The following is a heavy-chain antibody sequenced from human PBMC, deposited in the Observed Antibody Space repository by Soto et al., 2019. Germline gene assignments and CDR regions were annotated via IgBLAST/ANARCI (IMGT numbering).Heavy chain of an antibody. CDR2: ISASDGST. D-gene: IGHD3-10*01. CDR3: ATYYFGSGSYYRFDN. J-gene: IGHJ4*02. V-gene: IGHV1-18*01. CDR1: GYAFSFG. Sequence: PGASVKVSCKASGYAFSFGFSWVRQAPGQGLEWMGWISASDGSTNSAQKFRGRISLTTDTSTNTAYLDLLSLTSDDTAVYFCATYYFGSGSYYRFDNWGQGTLVTVSS.